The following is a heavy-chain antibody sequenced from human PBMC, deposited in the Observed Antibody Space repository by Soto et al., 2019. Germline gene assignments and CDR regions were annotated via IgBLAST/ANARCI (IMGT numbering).Heavy chain of an antibody. Sequence: QVQLVESGGGVVQPGRSLRLSCAASGFTFSSYGMHWVRQAPGKGLDWVAVISYDGSNEYYADSVKGRFTISRDNSKNTPYLQMSILRPEDTAVYYCRQALRVPTSPDDNWGQGPLVTASS. CDR2: ISYDGSNE. V-gene: IGHV3-30*18. D-gene: IGHD4-17*01. J-gene: IGHJ4*02. CDR3: RQALRVPTSPDDN. CDR1: GFTFSSYG.